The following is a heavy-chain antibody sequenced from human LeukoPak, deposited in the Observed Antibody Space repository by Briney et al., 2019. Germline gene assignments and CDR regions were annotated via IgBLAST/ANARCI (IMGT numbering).Heavy chain of an antibody. CDR3: ATGTRMILVGFDAFDI. D-gene: IGHD3-22*01. V-gene: IGHV1-24*01. Sequence: ASVKVSCKVSEYTLIELSMHWVRQAPGKGLEWMGGFDPEAGEPIYAQNFQGRVTMTEDTSTDTPYMELSSLRSEDTAVYYCATGTRMILVGFDAFDIWGQGTMVTVSS. CDR2: FDPEAGEP. J-gene: IGHJ3*02. CDR1: EYTLIELS.